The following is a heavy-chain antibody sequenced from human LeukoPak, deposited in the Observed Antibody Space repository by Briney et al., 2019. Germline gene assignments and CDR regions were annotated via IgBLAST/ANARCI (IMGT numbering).Heavy chain of an antibody. CDR3: ARGHYDILTGYPFDY. CDR1: GFTFSSYA. V-gene: IGHV3-30-3*01. J-gene: IGHJ4*02. Sequence: PGRSLRLSCAASGFTFSSYAIHWVRQAPGKGLEWVAVISYDGSNKYYADSVKGRFTISRDNSKNTLYLQMNSLRAEDTAVYYCARGHYDILTGYPFDYWGQGTLVTVSS. D-gene: IGHD3-9*01. CDR2: ISYDGSNK.